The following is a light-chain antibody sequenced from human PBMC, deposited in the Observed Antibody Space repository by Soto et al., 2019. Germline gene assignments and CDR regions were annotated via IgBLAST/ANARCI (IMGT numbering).Light chain of an antibody. V-gene: IGLV4-69*01. CDR1: SGHSSYA. J-gene: IGLJ1*01. CDR3: QTWGTGSPYV. Sequence: QLVLTQSPSASASLGASVKLTCTLSSGHSSYAIAWHQQQPEKGPRYLMKLNSDGSHSKGDGIPDRFSGSSSGAERYLTISSLQSEDEADYYCQTWGTGSPYVFGNGTKVTVL. CDR2: LNSDGSH.